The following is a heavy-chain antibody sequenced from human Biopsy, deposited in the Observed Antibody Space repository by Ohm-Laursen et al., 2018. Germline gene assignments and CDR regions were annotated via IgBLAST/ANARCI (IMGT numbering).Heavy chain of an antibody. CDR3: ARDPRYGYGSYFDY. J-gene: IGHJ4*02. D-gene: IGHD3-10*01. CDR1: GATFSNYA. CDR2: INPMFGTA. Sequence: SSVKVSCKASGATFSNYAINWLRQAPGQGLEWMGGINPMFGTAKYAQRFQGRVTITADKSTSTADMELSSLRSDDTAVYYCARDPRYGYGSYFDYWGQGTLVAVSS. V-gene: IGHV1-69*06.